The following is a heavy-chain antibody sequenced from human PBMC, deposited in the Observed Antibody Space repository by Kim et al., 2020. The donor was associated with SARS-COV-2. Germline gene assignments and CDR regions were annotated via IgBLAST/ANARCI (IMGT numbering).Heavy chain of an antibody. J-gene: IGHJ1*01. CDR1: GFTFSSYA. CDR2: ISYDGSNK. Sequence: GGSLRLSCAASGFTFSSYAMHWVRQAPGKGLEWVAVISYDGSNKYYADSVKGRFTISRDNSKNTLYLQMNSLRAEDTAVYYCARVPHYGGNGAEYFQHWGQGTLVTVSS. D-gene: IGHD4-17*01. V-gene: IGHV3-30*04. CDR3: ARVPHYGGNGAEYFQH.